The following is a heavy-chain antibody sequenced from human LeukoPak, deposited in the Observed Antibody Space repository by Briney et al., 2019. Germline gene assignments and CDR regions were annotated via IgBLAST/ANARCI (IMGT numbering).Heavy chain of an antibody. J-gene: IGHJ4*02. Sequence: PGVSLRLSCAASGFTFSRNWMYWVRQAPGKGLVWVSRINIDGSRTSYADSVKGRFTISRDNAKNTLYLQMNSLRAEDTAVYYCASGSGSYFPGYWGQGTLVTVSS. D-gene: IGHD3-10*01. V-gene: IGHV3-74*01. CDR3: ASGSGSYFPGY. CDR1: GFTFSRNW. CDR2: INIDGSRT.